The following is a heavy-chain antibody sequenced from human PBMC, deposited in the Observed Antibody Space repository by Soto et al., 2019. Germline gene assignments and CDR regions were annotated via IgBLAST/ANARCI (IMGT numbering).Heavy chain of an antibody. CDR3: ARGRPGVTMLRGVFDP. J-gene: IGHJ5*02. CDR1: GGSFSGYY. D-gene: IGHD3-10*01. V-gene: IGHV4-34*01. CDR2: INHSGST. Sequence: PSLTCAVYGGSFSGYYWSWIRQPPGKGLEWIGEINHSGSTNYNPSLKSRVTISVDTSKNQFSLKLSSVTAADTAVYYCARGRPGVTMLRGVFDPWGQGTLVTVSS.